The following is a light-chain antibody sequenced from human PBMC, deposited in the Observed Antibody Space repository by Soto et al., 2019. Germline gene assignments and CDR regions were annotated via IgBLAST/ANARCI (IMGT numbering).Light chain of an antibody. CDR3: VSFTSSTAYV. CDR2: DVT. Sequence: QSVLTQPASVSASPGQSITISCSGTSSDVGGSNFVSWYQHHPTKPPILIIYDVTARPSGVSKRSSCYKSTSTASLITSSLHSEDAADYYCVSFTSSTAYVFGSGTKLTVL. V-gene: IGLV2-14*01. CDR1: SSDVGGSNF. J-gene: IGLJ1*01.